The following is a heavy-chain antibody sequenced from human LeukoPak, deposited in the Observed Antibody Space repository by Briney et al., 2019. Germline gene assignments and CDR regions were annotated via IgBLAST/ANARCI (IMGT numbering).Heavy chain of an antibody. D-gene: IGHD2-21*01. CDR1: GFTFSNFA. V-gene: IGHV3-23*01. CDR2: ISDSGDST. CDR3: ARGSFPVLCWPKAFDY. J-gene: IGHJ4*02. Sequence: GGTLRLSCAASGFTFSNFAISWVRQAPGKGLEWVSGISDSGDSTHYADSMKGRFTVSRDNAKNTLYLQMNSLRAEDTAVYYCARGSFPVLCWPKAFDYWGQGTLVTVSS.